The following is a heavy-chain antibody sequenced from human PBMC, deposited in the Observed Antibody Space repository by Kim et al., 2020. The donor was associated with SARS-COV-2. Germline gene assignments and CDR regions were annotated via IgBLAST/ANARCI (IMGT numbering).Heavy chain of an antibody. J-gene: IGHJ5*02. CDR1: GFTFSDLA. Sequence: GGSLRLSCLASGFTFSDLAMNWVRQAPGKGLEWVSSITYNGGRPYYADSVKGRFTVSRDNSMNTLYLQMNTLRADDMGTYYCAKGGYSDYAYKGAWFDP. CDR3: AKGGYSDYAYKGAWFDP. V-gene: IGHV3-23*01. D-gene: IGHD5-12*01. CDR2: ITYNGGRP.